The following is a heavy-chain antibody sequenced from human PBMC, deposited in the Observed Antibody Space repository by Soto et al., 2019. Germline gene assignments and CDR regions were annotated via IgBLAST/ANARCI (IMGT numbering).Heavy chain of an antibody. V-gene: IGHV1-24*01. CDR1: GYSLNELA. CDR3: TAATDYDDSSGYYVDF. D-gene: IGHD3-22*01. CDR2: FDPEEGET. J-gene: IGHJ4*02. Sequence: QVQVIQSGAEVKQPGASVKVSCKVSGYSLNELAIHWVRQGPGKGLEWMGGFDPEEGETVYAQKFQGRVTMSEDTSTDTAYMELSSLRSEDTAFYYCTAATDYDDSSGYYVDFWGQGTLVTVYS.